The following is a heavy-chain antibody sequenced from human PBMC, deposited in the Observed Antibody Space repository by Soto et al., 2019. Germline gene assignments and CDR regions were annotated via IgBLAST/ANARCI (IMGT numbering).Heavy chain of an antibody. CDR3: ARDINNIVVVVAEKDAWFDP. J-gene: IGHJ5*02. Sequence: ASVKVSCKASGYTFTSYAMHWVRQAPGQRLEWMGWINAGNGNTKYSQKFQGRVTITRDTSASTAYMELSSLRSEDTAVYYCARDINNIVVVVAEKDAWFDPWGQGTLVTVSS. V-gene: IGHV1-3*01. D-gene: IGHD2-15*01. CDR2: INAGNGNT. CDR1: GYTFTSYA.